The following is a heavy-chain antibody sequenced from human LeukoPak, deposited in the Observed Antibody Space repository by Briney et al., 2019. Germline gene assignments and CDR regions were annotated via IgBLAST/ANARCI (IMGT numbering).Heavy chain of an antibody. CDR3: ASLAGPYYDFWSGYPYYFDY. J-gene: IGHJ4*02. CDR2: IYHSGST. Sequence: PSETLSLTCAVSGGSISSSNWWSWVRQPPGKGLEWIGEIYHSGSTNYNPSLKSRVTISVDESKNQFSLKLSSVTAADTAVYYCASLAGPYYDFWSGYPYYFDYWGQGTLVTVSS. CDR1: GGSISSSNW. D-gene: IGHD3-3*01. V-gene: IGHV4-4*02.